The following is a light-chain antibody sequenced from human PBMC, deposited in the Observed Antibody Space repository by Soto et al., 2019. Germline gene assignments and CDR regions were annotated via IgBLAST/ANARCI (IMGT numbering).Light chain of an antibody. V-gene: IGLV2-23*02. J-gene: IGLJ3*02. CDR3: GSRV. CDR2: EVT. CDR1: SSDVATYNL. Sequence: QSVLTQPASVSGSPGQSITISCTGTSSDVATYNLVSWYQQRPGTAPQLIIYEVTKRPSGVSTRFSGSQSGNTASLTISGLQADDEADYECGSRVFGGGTKVTVL.